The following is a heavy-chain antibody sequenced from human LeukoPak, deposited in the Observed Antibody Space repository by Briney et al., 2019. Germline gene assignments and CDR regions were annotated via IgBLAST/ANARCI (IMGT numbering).Heavy chain of an antibody. J-gene: IGHJ4*02. CDR1: GFNLSTYA. CDR2: ISSSSSTI. CDR3: ARIIQAHHSSGWYDY. D-gene: IGHD6-19*01. Sequence: SGGSLRLSCAASGFNLSTYAMHWVRQAPGKGLEWVSYISSSSSTIYYADSVKGRFTISRDNAKNSLYLQMNSLRDEDTAVYYCARIIQAHHSSGWYDYWGQGTLVTVSS. V-gene: IGHV3-48*02.